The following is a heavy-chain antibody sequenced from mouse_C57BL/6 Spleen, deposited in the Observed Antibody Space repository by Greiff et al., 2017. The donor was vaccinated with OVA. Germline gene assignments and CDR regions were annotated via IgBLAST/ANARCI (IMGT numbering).Heavy chain of an antibody. V-gene: IGHV1-76*01. D-gene: IGHD1-1*01. Sequence: VQLVESGAELVRPGASVKLSCKASGYTFTDYYINWVKQRPGQGLEWIARIYPGSGNTYYNEKFKGKATLTAEKSSSTAYMQLSSLTSEDSAVYFCARMKVTTVVADYWGQGTTLTVSS. CDR3: ARMKVTTVVADY. J-gene: IGHJ2*01. CDR2: IYPGSGNT. CDR1: GYTFTDYY.